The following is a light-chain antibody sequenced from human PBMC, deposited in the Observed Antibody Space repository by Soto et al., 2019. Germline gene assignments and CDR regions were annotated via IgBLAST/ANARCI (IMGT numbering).Light chain of an antibody. J-gene: IGKJ1*01. CDR1: QTISNW. CDR3: QQYNSDRT. V-gene: IGKV1-5*03. Sequence: DIQMTQSPSTLSASVGDRVTITCRASQTISNWLAWYQQKPGKAPKLLIYKASSLESGVPSRFSGSGSGTVFTLTISSLQPDDFATYYCQQYNSDRTFGQGTKVEIK. CDR2: KAS.